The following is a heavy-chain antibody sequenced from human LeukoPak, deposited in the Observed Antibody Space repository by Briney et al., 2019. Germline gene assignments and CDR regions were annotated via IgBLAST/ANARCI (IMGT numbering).Heavy chain of an antibody. V-gene: IGHV4-38-2*02. CDR2: LFHTGST. Sequence: PSETLSLACSVSGYSINGGYYWGWIRQPPGKGLEWIGSLFHTGSTYYNPSLKSRVTISVDTSKNQFSLKLSSVTVADTAMYYCARDGGDYPPANWFDPWGQGTLVTVSS. CDR1: GYSINGGYY. CDR3: ARDGGDYPPANWFDP. D-gene: IGHD4-17*01. J-gene: IGHJ5*02.